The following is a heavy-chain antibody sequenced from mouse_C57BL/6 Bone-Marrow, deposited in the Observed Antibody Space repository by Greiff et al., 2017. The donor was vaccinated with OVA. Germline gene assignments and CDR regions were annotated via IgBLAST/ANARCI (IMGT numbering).Heavy chain of an antibody. Sequence: EVNVVESGGGLVKPGGSLKLSCAASGFTFSSYAMSWVRQTPEKRLEWVATISDGGSYTYYPDNVKGRFTISRDNAKNNLYLQMSHLKSEDTAMYYCARYSSYYYAMDYWGQGTSVTVSS. D-gene: IGHD1-1*01. CDR1: GFTFSSYA. V-gene: IGHV5-4*03. J-gene: IGHJ4*01. CDR2: ISDGGSYT. CDR3: ARYSSYYYAMDY.